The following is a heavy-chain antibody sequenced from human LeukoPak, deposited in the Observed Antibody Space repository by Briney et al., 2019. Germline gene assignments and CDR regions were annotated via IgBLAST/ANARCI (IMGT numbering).Heavy chain of an antibody. CDR2: INHSGST. CDR1: GGSFSGYY. Sequence: SETLSLTCAVYGGSFSGYYWSWIRQPPGKGLEWIGEINHSGSTNYNPSLKSRVTISVDTSKNQFSLKLSSVTAADTAVYYCARGASGWFDPWGQGTLVTVSS. D-gene: IGHD6-25*01. V-gene: IGHV4-34*01. CDR3: ARGASGWFDP. J-gene: IGHJ5*02.